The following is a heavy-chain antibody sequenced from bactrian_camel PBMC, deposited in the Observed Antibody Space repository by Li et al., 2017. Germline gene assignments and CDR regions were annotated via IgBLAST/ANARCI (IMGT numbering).Heavy chain of an antibody. D-gene: IGHD1*01. V-gene: IGHV3S36*01. CDR2: INEDGGTT. Sequence: DVQLVESGGGLVQPGGTTRLSCSATSSTDGLTFENYHAAWVRQAPGKGLDWVSLINEDGGTTYYADSVKGRFTVSRDNAKKTVYLQMHSLKPEDTAVYYCATVDTLGVTGVAYWGQGTQVTVS. J-gene: IGHJ4*01. CDR3: ATVDTLGVTGVAY. CDR1: SSTDGLTFENYH.